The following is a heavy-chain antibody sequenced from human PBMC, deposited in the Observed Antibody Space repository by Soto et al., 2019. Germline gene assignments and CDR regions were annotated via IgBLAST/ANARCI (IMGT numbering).Heavy chain of an antibody. J-gene: IGHJ4*02. CDR3: AKGRFSAMGFFDY. V-gene: IGHV3-30*18. CDR2: ISYDGSNK. CDR1: GFTFSSYG. Sequence: PGGSLRLSCAASGFTFSSYGMHWVRQAPGKGLEWVAVISYDGSNKYYADSVKGRFTISRDNSKNTLYLQMNSLRAEDTAVYYCAKGRFSAMGFFDYWGQGTLVTVSS. D-gene: IGHD5-18*01.